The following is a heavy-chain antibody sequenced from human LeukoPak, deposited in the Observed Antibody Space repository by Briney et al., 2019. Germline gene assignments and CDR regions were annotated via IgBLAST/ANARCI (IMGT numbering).Heavy chain of an antibody. CDR3: ATAKGGYLPIGAFDI. CDR2: FDPEDGET. D-gene: IGHD3-22*01. V-gene: IGHV1-24*01. J-gene: IGHJ3*02. CDR1: GYTFTSYG. Sequence: ASVKVSCKASGYTFTSYGISWVRQAPGQGLEWMGGFDPEDGETIYAQKFQGRVTMTEDTSTDTAYMELSSLRSEDTAVYYCATAKGGYLPIGAFDIWGQGTMVTVSS.